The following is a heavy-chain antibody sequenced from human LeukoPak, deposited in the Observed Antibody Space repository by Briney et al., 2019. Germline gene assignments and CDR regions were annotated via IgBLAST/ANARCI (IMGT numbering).Heavy chain of an antibody. CDR2: IWNDGSNK. CDR3: ARASGPFDY. D-gene: IGHD3-10*01. Sequence: GGSLRLSCVASGFMFRVYGMHWVRQAPGKGLEWVAVIWNDGSNKYYADSVKGRFTISRDNYKNTLYLQMNSLRAEDTAVYSCARASGPFDYWGQGTLVTVSS. CDR1: GFMFRVYG. V-gene: IGHV3-33*01. J-gene: IGHJ4*02.